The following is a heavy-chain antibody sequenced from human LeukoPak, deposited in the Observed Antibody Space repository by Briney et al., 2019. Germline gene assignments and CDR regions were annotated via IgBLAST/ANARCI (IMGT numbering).Heavy chain of an antibody. D-gene: IGHD1-1*01. CDR3: ARAPQTAVSFDY. J-gene: IGHJ4*02. CDR1: GYTFTCYD. V-gene: IGHV1-8*03. CDR2: MNPNSGNT. Sequence: GASVKVSCKASGYTFTCYDINGVRQATGQGLEWTGWMNPNSGNTGYAQKFQGRVTITRNTSISTAYMELSSLRSEDTAVYYCARAPQTAVSFDYWGQGTLVTVSS.